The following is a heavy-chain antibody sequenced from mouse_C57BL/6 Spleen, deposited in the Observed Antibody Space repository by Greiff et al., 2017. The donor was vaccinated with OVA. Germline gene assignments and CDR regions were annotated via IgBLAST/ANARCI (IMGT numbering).Heavy chain of an antibody. Sequence: QVQLQQPGAELVKPGASLKLSCKASGYTFTSYGLPGVKQGPGQGLEWIGMIHPNGGRINYNEKFKSKATLTGDKSDSTAYMQLSSLTSEDSAVYYGARSSFRNYSDDWGQGTTLTVAS. CDR2: IHPNGGRI. J-gene: IGHJ2*01. V-gene: IGHV1-64*01. CDR1: GYTFTSYG. CDR3: ARSSFRNYSDD.